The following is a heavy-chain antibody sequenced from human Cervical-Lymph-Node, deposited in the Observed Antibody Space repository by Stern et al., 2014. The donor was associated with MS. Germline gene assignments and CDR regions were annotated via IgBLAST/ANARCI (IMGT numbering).Heavy chain of an antibody. V-gene: IGHV1-8*01. CDR2: MNPNSGAT. CDR3: ARGETRLMQFAPSRYYGMDV. CDR1: GYTFANYD. D-gene: IGHD2-21*02. Sequence: QVQLVESGTEVKKPGASVKVACKASGYTFANYDITWIRQATGQGLEWLGWMNPNSGATGYAQKLQGRITMTRNNSMNPAYMELNTLRSDDTAVYYCARGETRLMQFAPSRYYGMDVLGQGTTVIVSS. J-gene: IGHJ6*02.